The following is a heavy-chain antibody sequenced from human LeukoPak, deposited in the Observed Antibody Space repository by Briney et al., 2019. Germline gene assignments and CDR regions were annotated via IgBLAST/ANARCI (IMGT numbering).Heavy chain of an antibody. CDR3: AREEGSSSWDNYFDP. Sequence: GASVTVSFKSSGYIFTSCNIYWVRQAPGQGLEWVGIINLSGSSTNYAQKFQGRVTMTRDTSTSTVYMELSSLRAEDTAVYYCAREEGSSSWDNYFDPWGQGTLVTVSS. D-gene: IGHD6-13*01. V-gene: IGHV1-46*01. J-gene: IGHJ5*02. CDR2: INLSGSST. CDR1: GYIFTSCN.